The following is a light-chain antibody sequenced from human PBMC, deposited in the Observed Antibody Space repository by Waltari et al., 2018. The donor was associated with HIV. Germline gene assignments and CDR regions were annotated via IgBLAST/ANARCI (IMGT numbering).Light chain of an antibody. Sequence: DIQMTQSPSSLSASVGDRVTITCQASHYIDNYLSWYQQKPGKAPKLLIYDASNLETGVSSRVSGSGYGTEFSFTISCLQPEDIATYYCQQYENLPYSFGQGTKLEI. CDR1: HYIDNY. CDR3: QQYENLPYS. V-gene: IGKV1-33*01. J-gene: IGKJ2*03. CDR2: DAS.